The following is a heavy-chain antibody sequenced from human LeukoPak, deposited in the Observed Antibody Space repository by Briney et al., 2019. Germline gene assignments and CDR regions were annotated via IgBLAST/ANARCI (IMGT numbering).Heavy chain of an antibody. CDR3: ARRWLVRAFDI. J-gene: IGHJ3*02. V-gene: IGHV3-21*01. D-gene: IGHD6-19*01. CDR1: GFTFSTYA. Sequence: AGGSLRLSCAASGFTFSTYAMNWVRQAPGKGLEWVSTITSHSGYIYYADSVKGRFTISRDNAKNSLYLQMNSLRAEDTAVYYCARRWLVRAFDIWGQGTMVTVSS. CDR2: ITSHSGYI.